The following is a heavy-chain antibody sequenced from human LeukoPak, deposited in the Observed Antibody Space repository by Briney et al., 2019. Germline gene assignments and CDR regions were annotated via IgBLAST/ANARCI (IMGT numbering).Heavy chain of an antibody. CDR2: VSGSGGST. J-gene: IGHJ4*02. V-gene: IGHV3-23*01. CDR1: GFTFSSYA. D-gene: IGHD3-10*01. CDR3: ARAPSSTRSFDY. Sequence: PGGSLRLSCAASGFTFSSYAMSWVRQAPGKGLEWVSAVSGSGGSTYYADSVKGRFTISRDNSKNTLYLQMNSLRVEDTAVYYCARAPSSTRSFDYWGQGTLVTVSS.